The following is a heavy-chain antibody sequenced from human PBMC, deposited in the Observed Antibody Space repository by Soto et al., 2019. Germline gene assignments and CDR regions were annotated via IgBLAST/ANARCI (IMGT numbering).Heavy chain of an antibody. CDR3: TRRVRSTGLLDY. J-gene: IGHJ4*02. CDR2: VYYTGST. Sequence: QLQLRESGPGLVKPSETLSLTCTVSGNSISGTSSFWAWIRQPPGQNLAWIGSVYYTGSTYYNSDLQSRVTISIDTAKNQFSLSLNSVTAADPAVYYCTRRVRSTGLLDYWGQGALVTVAS. D-gene: IGHD4-4*01. CDR1: GNSISGTSSF. V-gene: IGHV4-39*01.